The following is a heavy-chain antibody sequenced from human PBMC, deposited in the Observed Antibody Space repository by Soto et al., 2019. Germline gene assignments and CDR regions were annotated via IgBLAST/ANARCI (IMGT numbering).Heavy chain of an antibody. CDR3: TRVGRSSWSTEEYYYYYYMDV. CDR1: GFTFSNYW. CDR2: ISTDGSST. D-gene: IGHD6-13*01. V-gene: IGHV3-74*01. J-gene: IGHJ6*03. Sequence: EVQLVESGGGLVQPGGSLTLSCAASGFTFSNYWMNWVRQVPGKGLVWVSRISTDGSSTIYADSVRGRFTSSRDNAKNRLFLQMNSLGADDTAVYYCTRVGRSSWSTEEYYYYYYMDVWGKGTTVTVSS.